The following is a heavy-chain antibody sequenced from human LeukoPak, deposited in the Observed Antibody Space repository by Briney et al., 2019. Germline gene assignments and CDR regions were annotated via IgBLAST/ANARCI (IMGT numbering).Heavy chain of an antibody. J-gene: IGHJ4*02. V-gene: IGHV1-69*13. CDR1: GGTFSSYA. CDR2: IIPIFGTA. D-gene: IGHD6-13*01. Sequence: AASVKVSCKASGGTFSSYAISWVRQAPGQGLEWMGGIIPIFGTANYAQKFQGRVTITADESTSTAYMELRSLRSDDTAVYYCARGPASSWYGEVFDYWGQGTLVAVSS. CDR3: ARGPASSWYGEVFDY.